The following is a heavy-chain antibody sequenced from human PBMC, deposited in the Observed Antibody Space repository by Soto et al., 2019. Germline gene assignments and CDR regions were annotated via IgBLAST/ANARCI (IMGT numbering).Heavy chain of an antibody. D-gene: IGHD3-10*01. Sequence: SETLSLTYAVYGGSFSGYYWTWIRQPPGKGLEWIGEINHSGSTNYNPSLKSRVTISVDTSKNQFSLKLSSVTAADTAVYYCARGEHYYGSGSHYYYYYMDVWGKGTTVTVSS. CDR1: GGSFSGYY. J-gene: IGHJ6*03. V-gene: IGHV4-34*01. CDR3: ARGEHYYGSGSHYYYYYMDV. CDR2: INHSGST.